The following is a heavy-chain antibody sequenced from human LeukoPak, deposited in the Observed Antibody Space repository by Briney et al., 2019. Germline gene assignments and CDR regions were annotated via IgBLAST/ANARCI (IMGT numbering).Heavy chain of an antibody. D-gene: IGHD5-18*01. CDR3: AATTPRNGYSYGLYYYYYYMDV. V-gene: IGHV1-69*06. CDR2: IIPIFGTA. Sequence: SVKVSCKASGGTFSSYAISWVRQAPGQGLEWMGGIIPIFGTANYAQKFQGRVTITADKSTSTAYMELSSLRSEDTAVYYCAATTPRNGYSYGLYYYYYYMDVWGKGTTVTVSS. CDR1: GGTFSSYA. J-gene: IGHJ6*03.